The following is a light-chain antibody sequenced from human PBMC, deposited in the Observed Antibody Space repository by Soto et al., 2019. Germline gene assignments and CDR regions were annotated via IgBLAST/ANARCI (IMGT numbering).Light chain of an antibody. Sequence: QSVLTQSPSASASLGASVKLTCTLSSGHSSYSIAWHQQQPGKGPRYLMKINTDGSHNKGDGIPDRFSGSISGAERYLTISSLQSEDEADYYCQTWGTGFQVFGGGTKLTVL. J-gene: IGLJ3*02. V-gene: IGLV4-69*01. CDR2: INTDGSH. CDR1: SGHSSYS. CDR3: QTWGTGFQV.